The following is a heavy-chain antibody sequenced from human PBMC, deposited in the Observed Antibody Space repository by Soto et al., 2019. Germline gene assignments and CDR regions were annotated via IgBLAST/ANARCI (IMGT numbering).Heavy chain of an antibody. Sequence: QVQLQQWGAGLLKPSETLSLTCAVYGGSFSGYYWSWIRQPPGKGLEWIGEINHSGSTNYNPSLKSRVTISVDTSKNQFSLKLSSVTAADTAVYYCARADNSSSSVYWGQGTLVTVSS. CDR3: ARADNSSSSVY. J-gene: IGHJ4*02. V-gene: IGHV4-34*01. CDR2: INHSGST. D-gene: IGHD6-6*01. CDR1: GGSFSGYY.